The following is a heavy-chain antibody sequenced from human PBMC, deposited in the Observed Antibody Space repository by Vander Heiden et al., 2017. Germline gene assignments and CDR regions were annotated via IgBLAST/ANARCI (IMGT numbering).Heavy chain of an antibody. Sequence: EVQLVESGGGLIQPGGSLRLSCAVSGFTVSGNFMSLVRQAPGKGLEWVSIINNDGATNYADSVKGRFTISRDNSKNTLFLQMNSLRAEDTAVYYCARRYAYAFHNWGQGALVTVSS. V-gene: IGHV3-53*01. J-gene: IGHJ4*02. D-gene: IGHD3-16*01. CDR1: GFTVSGNF. CDR3: ARRYAYAFHN. CDR2: INNDGAT.